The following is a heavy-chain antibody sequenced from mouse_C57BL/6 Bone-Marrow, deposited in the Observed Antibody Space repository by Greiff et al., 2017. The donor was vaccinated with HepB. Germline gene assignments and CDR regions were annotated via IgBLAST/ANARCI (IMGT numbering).Heavy chain of an antibody. CDR2: INPGSGGT. D-gene: IGHD1-1*01. Sequence: VQLQQSGAELVRPGTSVKVSCKASGYAFTNYLIEWVKQRPGQGLEWIGVINPGSGGTNYNEKFKGKATLTADKSSSTAYMQLSSLTSEDSAVYFCARYPIYVGHYWGQGTTLTVTA. V-gene: IGHV1-54*01. CDR1: GYAFTNYL. CDR3: ARYPIYVGHY. J-gene: IGHJ2*01.